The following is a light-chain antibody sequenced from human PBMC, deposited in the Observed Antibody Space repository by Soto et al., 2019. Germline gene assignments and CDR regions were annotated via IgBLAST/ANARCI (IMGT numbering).Light chain of an antibody. Sequence: DIQMTQSPSSLSASVGDRVTITCQASQDISNSLHWYQQNPGRAPNLMISGASHLETWVQSRFSGCGSGTDFTFTINNLQPEDIATYYCQQYDKLPFTFGPGPKVDI. V-gene: IGKV1-33*01. CDR3: QQYDKLPFT. J-gene: IGKJ3*01. CDR2: GAS. CDR1: QDISNS.